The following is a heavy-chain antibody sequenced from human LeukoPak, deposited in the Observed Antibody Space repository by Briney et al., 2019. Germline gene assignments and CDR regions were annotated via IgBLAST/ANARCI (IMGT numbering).Heavy chain of an antibody. CDR3: ARAPRYCSGGSCYQYFDY. D-gene: IGHD2-15*01. CDR2: IYYSGST. V-gene: IGHV4-59*01. J-gene: IGHJ4*02. CDR1: GGSISSYY. Sequence: SETLSLTCTVSGGSISSYYWSWIRQPPGKGLEWIGYIYYSGSTNYNPSLESRVTISVDTSKNQFSLKLSSVTAADTAVYYCARAPRYCSGGSCYQYFDYWGQGTLVTVSS.